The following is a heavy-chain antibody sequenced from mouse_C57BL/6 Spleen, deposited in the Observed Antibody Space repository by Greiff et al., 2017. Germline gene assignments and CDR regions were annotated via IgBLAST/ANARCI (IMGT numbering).Heavy chain of an antibody. J-gene: IGHJ3*01. Sequence: EVQLQQSGAELVRPGASVKLSCTASGFNIKDYYMHWVKQRPEQGLEWIGRIDPEDGDTEYAPKFQGKATMTGDTSSNTAYLQLSSRASEDSAIYYCTTSGGFAYWGQGTLVTVSA. CDR1: GFNIKDYY. CDR3: TTSGGFAY. V-gene: IGHV14-1*01. CDR2: IDPEDGDT.